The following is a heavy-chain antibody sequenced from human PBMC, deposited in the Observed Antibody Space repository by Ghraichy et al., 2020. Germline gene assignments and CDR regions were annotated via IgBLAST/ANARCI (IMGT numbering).Heavy chain of an antibody. Sequence: SVKVSCKASGGTFSSYAISWVRQAPGQGLEWMGGIIPIFGTANYAQKFQGRVTITADESTSTAYMELSSLRSEDTAVYYCARDLREAYYGSGSYYTPHFDYWGQGTLVTVSS. CDR2: IIPIFGTA. J-gene: IGHJ4*02. CDR3: ARDLREAYYGSGSYYTPHFDY. V-gene: IGHV1-69*13. D-gene: IGHD3-10*01. CDR1: GGTFSSYA.